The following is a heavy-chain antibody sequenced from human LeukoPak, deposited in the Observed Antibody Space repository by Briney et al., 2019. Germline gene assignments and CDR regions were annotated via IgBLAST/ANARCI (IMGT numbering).Heavy chain of an antibody. CDR2: INPSGGST. V-gene: IGHV1-46*01. Sequence: GACVKLLYNSSGYTLTRYYMNWVRQAPGQGLEWMGIINPSGGSTSYAQKFQGRVTMTRDTSTSTVYMELSSLRSEDTAVYYCARFLAVAGLDYWGQGTLVTVSS. D-gene: IGHD6-19*01. J-gene: IGHJ4*02. CDR1: GYTLTRYY. CDR3: ARFLAVAGLDY.